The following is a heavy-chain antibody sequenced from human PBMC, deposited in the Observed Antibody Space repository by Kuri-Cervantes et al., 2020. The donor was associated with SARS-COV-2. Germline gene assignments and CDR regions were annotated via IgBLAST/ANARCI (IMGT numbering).Heavy chain of an antibody. Sequence: GESLKISCAASGFTFSSYWMSWVRQAPGRGLEWVALISYDGSNKFYADSVKGRFTISRDNSKNTLYLQMNSLRAEDTAVYYCARDPCITIFGVVYYYYMDVWGKGTTVTVSS. J-gene: IGHJ6*03. D-gene: IGHD3-3*01. CDR1: GFTFSSYW. CDR3: ARDPCITIFGVVYYYYMDV. V-gene: IGHV3-30*03. CDR2: ISYDGSNK.